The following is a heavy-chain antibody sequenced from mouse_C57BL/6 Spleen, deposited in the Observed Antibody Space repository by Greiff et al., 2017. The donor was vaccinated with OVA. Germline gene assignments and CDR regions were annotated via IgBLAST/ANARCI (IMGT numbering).Heavy chain of an antibody. J-gene: IGHJ2*01. Sequence: QVQLQQPGAELVRPGTSVKVSCKASGYAFTNYLIEWVKQRPGQGLEWIGVINPGSGGTNYNEKFKGKATLTADKSSSTAYMQLSSLTSEDSAVYFCARTWVYYFDYWGQGTTLTVSS. CDR3: ARTWVYYFDY. CDR2: INPGSGGT. V-gene: IGHV1-54*01. D-gene: IGHD4-1*01. CDR1: GYAFTNYL.